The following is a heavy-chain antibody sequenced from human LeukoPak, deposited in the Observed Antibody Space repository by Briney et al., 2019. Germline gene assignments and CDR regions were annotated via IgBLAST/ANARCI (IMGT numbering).Heavy chain of an antibody. D-gene: IGHD3-10*01. CDR3: ARMRYGSGSYYGPPTGFDP. CDR1: GGSITSHY. Sequence: PSETLSLICNVSGGSITSHYWSWIRQPPGKGLEWIGYIYYSGSTNYNPSLKSRVTISVDTSKNQFSLKLSSVTAADTAVYYCARMRYGSGSYYGPPTGFDPWGQGTLVTVSS. CDR2: IYYSGST. J-gene: IGHJ5*02. V-gene: IGHV4-59*11.